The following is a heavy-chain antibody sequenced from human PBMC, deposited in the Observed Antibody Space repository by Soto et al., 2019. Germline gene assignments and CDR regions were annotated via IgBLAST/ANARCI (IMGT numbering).Heavy chain of an antibody. CDR3: ARDRGYSNFDY. Sequence: LRLSCADSGLTFSSYWMSWVRQAPGKGLEWVANIKEDGSEINYVDSVRGRFTISRDNAKNSVYLQMNSLRAEDTAVYFCARDRGYSNFDYWGQGALVNVSS. D-gene: IGHD6-13*01. CDR1: GLTFSSYW. J-gene: IGHJ4*02. V-gene: IGHV3-7*01. CDR2: IKEDGSEI.